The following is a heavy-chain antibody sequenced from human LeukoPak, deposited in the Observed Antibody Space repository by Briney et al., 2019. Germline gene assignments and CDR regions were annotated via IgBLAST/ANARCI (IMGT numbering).Heavy chain of an antibody. CDR1: GFTFSSYA. CDR2: ISYDGSNK. Sequence: GGSLRLSCAASGFTFSSYAMHWVRQAPGKGLEWVAVISYDGSNKYYADSVKGRFTISRDNSKNTLYLQMNSLRPEDTAVYYCARDGDGDYIDYWGQGTQVTVSS. V-gene: IGHV3-30*04. J-gene: IGHJ4*02. D-gene: IGHD4-17*01. CDR3: ARDGDGDYIDY.